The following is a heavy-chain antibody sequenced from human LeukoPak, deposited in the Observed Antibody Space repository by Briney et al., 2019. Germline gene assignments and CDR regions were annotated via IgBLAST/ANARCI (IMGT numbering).Heavy chain of an antibody. D-gene: IGHD5-18*01. CDR2: IYTSGSG. CDR1: GGSISGYY. J-gene: IGHJ2*01. Sequence: SETLSLTCSVSGGSISGYYWTWIRQPAGKGLEWIGRIYTSGSGNYSPSLKSRVTMSVDTSKNQFSLKLSSVTAADTAVYYCARDRGYSYGYWYFDLWGRGTLVTVSS. CDR3: ARDRGYSYGYWYFDL. V-gene: IGHV4-4*07.